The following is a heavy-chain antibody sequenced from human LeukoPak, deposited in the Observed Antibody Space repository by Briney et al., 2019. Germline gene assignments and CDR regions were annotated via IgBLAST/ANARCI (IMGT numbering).Heavy chain of an antibody. CDR2: INAGNGDT. CDR3: ARCGPGSTSCYNKGNIGMDV. CDR1: GYTFTSYA. V-gene: IGHV1-3*01. Sequence: ASVKVSCKSSGYTFTSYAMHWVRQAPGQKLEWMGWINAGNGDTKYSQKFQGRVTITRDTCASTAYMELSSLRSEDTAVYYCARCGPGSTSCYNKGNIGMDVWGKGTTVTVSS. J-gene: IGHJ6*04. D-gene: IGHD2-2*02.